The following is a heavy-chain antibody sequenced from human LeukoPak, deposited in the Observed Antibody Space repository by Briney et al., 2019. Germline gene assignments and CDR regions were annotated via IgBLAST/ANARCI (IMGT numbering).Heavy chain of an antibody. CDR3: ARVSRRWFGEEGY. J-gene: IGHJ4*02. V-gene: IGHV1-2*02. Sequence: ASVKVSCKASGYTFTGYYMHWVRQAPGQGFEWMGWINPNSGGTNYAQKFQGRVTMTRDTSISTAYMELSRLRSDDTAVYYCARVSRRWFGEEGYWGQGTLVTVSS. D-gene: IGHD3-10*01. CDR2: INPNSGGT. CDR1: GYTFTGYY.